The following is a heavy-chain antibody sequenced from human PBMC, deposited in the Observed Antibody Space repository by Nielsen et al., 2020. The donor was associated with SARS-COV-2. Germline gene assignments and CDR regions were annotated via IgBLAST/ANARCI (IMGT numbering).Heavy chain of an antibody. Sequence: SETLSLTCTVSGGSIKTASYYWSWLRQHPEWGLEWVGYIYHTGSTYYNSALASPVTISADMSKNQFSLELTSLTAADTAVYYCARGIRPRHVFDIWGQGTMVTVSS. CDR2: IYHTGST. J-gene: IGHJ3*02. CDR1: GGSIKTASYY. V-gene: IGHV4-31*01. D-gene: IGHD1-14*01. CDR3: ARGIRPRHVFDI.